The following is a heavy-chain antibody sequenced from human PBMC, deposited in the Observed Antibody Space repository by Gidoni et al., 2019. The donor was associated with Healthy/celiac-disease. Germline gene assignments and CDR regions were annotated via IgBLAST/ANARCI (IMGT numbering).Heavy chain of an antibody. CDR2: IIPIFGTA. CDR1: GGTFRSYA. J-gene: IGHJ6*03. V-gene: IGHV1-69*01. CDR3: ARDQRDFGSSSLPEYYYYYMDV. Sequence: QVQLVQSGAEVKKPGSSVKVSCQASGGTFRSYAISWVRQAPGQGLEWMGGIIPIFGTANYAQKFQGRVTITADESTSTAYMELSSLRSEDTAVYYCARDQRDFGSSSLPEYYYYYMDVWGKGTTVTVSS. D-gene: IGHD6-6*01.